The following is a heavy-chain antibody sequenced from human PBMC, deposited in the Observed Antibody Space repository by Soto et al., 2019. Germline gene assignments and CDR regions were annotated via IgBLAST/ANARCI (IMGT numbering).Heavy chain of an antibody. CDR3: ARSLTEGYCTITGCYTRPLYGMDV. CDR1: GYTFSGYY. J-gene: IGHJ6*02. D-gene: IGHD2-2*02. Sequence: ASVKVSCKSSGYTFSGYYIHWLRQAPGQGLECMGWINPNSGGTNYAQKFQGRVTVTRDTPTSTAYMELSRLTSDDTAVYYCARSLTEGYCTITGCYTRPLYGMDVWGQGTTVTVS. V-gene: IGHV1-2*02. CDR2: INPNSGGT.